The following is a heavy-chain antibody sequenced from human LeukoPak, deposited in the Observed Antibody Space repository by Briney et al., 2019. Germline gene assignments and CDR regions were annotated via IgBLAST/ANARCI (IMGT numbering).Heavy chain of an antibody. CDR1: GGSFSGYY. V-gene: IGHV4-34*01. Sequence: SENLSLTCAVYGGSFSGYYWSWIRQPPGKGLEWIGEINHSGSTNYNPSLKSRVTISVDTSKNQFSLKLSSVTAADTAVYYCAGRSIAARPVDYWGQGTLVTVSS. CDR3: AGRSIAARPVDY. J-gene: IGHJ4*02. D-gene: IGHD6-6*01. CDR2: INHSGST.